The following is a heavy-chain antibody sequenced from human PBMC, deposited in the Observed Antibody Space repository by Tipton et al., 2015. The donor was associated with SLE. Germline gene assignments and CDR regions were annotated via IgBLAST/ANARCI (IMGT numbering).Heavy chain of an antibody. V-gene: IGHV4-59*11. CDR1: GISISTHY. D-gene: IGHD1-26*01. Sequence: TLSLTCTVSGISISTHYWSWIRQPPGKGLEWIGQMHNSGDSTYNPPLKSRVTMSVDTSKNQFSLKLSSVTAADTAVYFCARPIVGVAAFHIWGPGTMVTVSS. CDR3: ARPIVGVAAFHI. CDR2: MHNSGDS. J-gene: IGHJ3*02.